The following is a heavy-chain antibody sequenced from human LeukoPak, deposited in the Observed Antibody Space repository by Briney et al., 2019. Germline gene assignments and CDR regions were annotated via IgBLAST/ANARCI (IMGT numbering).Heavy chain of an antibody. CDR2: INHSGST. J-gene: IGHJ6*02. D-gene: IGHD2-8*01. CDR3: ARGLAVSLGYYYYGMDV. V-gene: IGHV4-34*01. CDR1: GGSFSGYY. Sequence: SETLSLTCAVYGGSFSGYYWSWLRQPPGKGLEWIGEINHSGSTNYNPSLKSRVTISVDTSKNQFSLKLSSVTAADTAVYYCARGLAVSLGYYYYGMDVWGQGTTVTVSS.